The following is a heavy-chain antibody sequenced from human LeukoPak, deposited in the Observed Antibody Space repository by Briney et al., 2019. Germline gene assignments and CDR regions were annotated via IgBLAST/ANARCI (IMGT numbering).Heavy chain of an antibody. CDR3: ARLSHPSGKNWFFDY. Sequence: SETLSLTCNVSGVTFGGTSFVWGWIRQPPGGGLEWIGSIYSGGQTFYAWSLRSRVTMAVDTSKNQFSLELTSVTAADTAVYYCARLSHPSGKNWFFDYWGQGTLFTVSS. CDR1: GVTFGGTSFV. V-gene: IGHV4-39*07. CDR2: IYSGGQT. J-gene: IGHJ4*02. D-gene: IGHD3-9*01.